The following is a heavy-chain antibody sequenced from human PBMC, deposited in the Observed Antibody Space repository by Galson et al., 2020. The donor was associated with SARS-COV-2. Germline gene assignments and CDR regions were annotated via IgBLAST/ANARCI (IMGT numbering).Heavy chain of an antibody. V-gene: IGHV4-34*01. CDR3: ARGRYPRADGILLWMYRIASSGVFDS. CDR2: INDGGRT. CDR1: GGTFSGYY. D-gene: IGHD6-13*01. J-gene: IGHJ4*02. Sequence: PSETLSLTCAVYGGTFSGYYWNWIRQSPGKGLEWIGEINDGGRTNYNPSLESRVGISVDTSKKQFSLKLSSVTAPDTAVYHCARGRYPRADGILLWMYRIASSGVFDSWSQGTRVTVSS.